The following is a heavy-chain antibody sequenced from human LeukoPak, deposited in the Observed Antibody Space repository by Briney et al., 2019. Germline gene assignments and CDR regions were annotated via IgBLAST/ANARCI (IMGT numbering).Heavy chain of an antibody. CDR2: IKQDGSEK. CDR1: GFTFSSYW. V-gene: IGHV3-7*01. Sequence: GGSLRLSCAASGFTFSSYWMSWVRQAPGKGLEWVANIKQDGSEKYYVDSVKGRFTISRDNAKNSLYLQMNSLRAEDTAVYYRARVADRSTSTSKSRWFDPWGQGTLVTVSS. CDR3: ARVADRSTSTSKSRWFDP. D-gene: IGHD2-2*01. J-gene: IGHJ5*02.